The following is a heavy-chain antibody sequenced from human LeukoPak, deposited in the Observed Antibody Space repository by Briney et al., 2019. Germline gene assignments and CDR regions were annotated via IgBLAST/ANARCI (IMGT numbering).Heavy chain of an antibody. CDR1: GGTFSSYA. J-gene: IGHJ6*02. CDR2: IIPIFGTA. CDR3: ARGCSSTSCYYYYYGMDV. D-gene: IGHD2-2*01. Sequence: SVKVSCKASGGTFSSYAISWVRQAPGQGLEWMGGIIPIFGTANYAQKFQDRVTITADESTSTAYMELSSLRSEDTAVYYCARGCSSTSCYYYYYGMDVWGQGTTVTVSS. V-gene: IGHV1-69*13.